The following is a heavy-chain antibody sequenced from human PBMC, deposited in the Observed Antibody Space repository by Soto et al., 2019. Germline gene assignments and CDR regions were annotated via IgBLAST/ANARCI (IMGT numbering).Heavy chain of an antibody. J-gene: IGHJ4*02. CDR1: GFSLSTSGVG. CDR3: AHSHRGSHTYDY. Sequence: QITLKESGPTLVKPTQALTLTCTFSGFSLSTSGVGVGWIRQPPAKALVWLALIYWNDDKRYSPSLKSRLTIPTDTSKNQVVLTMTNMDPVDTATYYCAHSHRGSHTYDYWGQGTLVTESS. CDR2: IYWNDDK. D-gene: IGHD2-15*01. V-gene: IGHV2-5*01.